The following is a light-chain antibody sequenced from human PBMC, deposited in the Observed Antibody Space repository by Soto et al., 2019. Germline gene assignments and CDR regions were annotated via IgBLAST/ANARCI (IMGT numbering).Light chain of an antibody. V-gene: IGKV3-20*01. Sequence: ESVLTQSPGTLSLSPGERATLSCRVSQSVGTRYVAWYQQKPGQGPRLLIYGSSTRATGIPDRFSGSGSGTDFTLTISRPEPEDFAVYYCQHYGSSPRTFGQGTKVEIK. J-gene: IGKJ1*01. CDR3: QHYGSSPRT. CDR1: QSVGTRY. CDR2: GSS.